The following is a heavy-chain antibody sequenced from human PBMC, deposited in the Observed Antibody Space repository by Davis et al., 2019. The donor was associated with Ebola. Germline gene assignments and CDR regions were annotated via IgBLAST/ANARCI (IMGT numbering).Heavy chain of an antibody. J-gene: IGHJ4*02. CDR2: INSDGSTT. CDR1: GFTFSSSW. Sequence: GESLKISCAASGFTFSSSWMHWVRQAPGKGLVWVSRINSDGSTTNYADSVKGRFTISRDKAKNTLYLQMDSLTAEDTAVYYCARDQHYPGHRGQGTLVTVSS. CDR3: ARDQHYPGH. D-gene: IGHD3-10*01. V-gene: IGHV3-74*01.